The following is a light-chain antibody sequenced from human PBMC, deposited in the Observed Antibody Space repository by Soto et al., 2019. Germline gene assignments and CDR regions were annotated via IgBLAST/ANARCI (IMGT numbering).Light chain of an antibody. CDR3: MQAAQWPRT. CDR1: QSLVSSDGNTY. Sequence: DVVMTQSPLSLPVTLGQPASISCRSSQSLVSSDGNTYLNWFHQRPGQSPRRLIYKVSNRDSGVPDRFSGSGSGTEFTLTISRVEAEDAGVYYCMQAAQWPRTFGPGTKVGIK. V-gene: IGKV2-30*01. CDR2: KVS. J-gene: IGKJ3*01.